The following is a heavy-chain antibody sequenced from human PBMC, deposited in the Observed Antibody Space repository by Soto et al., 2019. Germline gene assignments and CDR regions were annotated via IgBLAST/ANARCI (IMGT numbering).Heavy chain of an antibody. V-gene: IGHV3-21*01. CDR3: VRVANDLNYFDS. J-gene: IGHJ4*02. Sequence: EVQLVESGGGLVKPGGSLRLSCAASGFTFSTYTMNWVRQAPGKGLEWVSSISRTRTYIYYADSVKGRFTISRDDAKNSLYLQMHSLRAEDTAVYYCVRVANDLNYFDSWGQVDLVTVSS. CDR1: GFTFSTYT. CDR2: ISRTRTYI.